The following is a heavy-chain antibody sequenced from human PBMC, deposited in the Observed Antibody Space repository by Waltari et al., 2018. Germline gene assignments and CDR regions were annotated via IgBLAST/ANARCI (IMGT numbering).Heavy chain of an antibody. CDR1: GGSISSYY. V-gene: IGHV4-4*07. D-gene: IGHD3-3*01. CDR3: AREDHLEWLFNGFYWFDP. J-gene: IGHJ5*02. Sequence: QVQLQESGPGLVKPSETLSLTCTVSGGSISSYYWSWIRQPAGKGLEWIGRIYTSGSTNYNPSLKSRVTMSVDTSKNQFSLKLSSVTAADTAVYYCAREDHLEWLFNGFYWFDPWGQGTLVTVSS. CDR2: IYTSGST.